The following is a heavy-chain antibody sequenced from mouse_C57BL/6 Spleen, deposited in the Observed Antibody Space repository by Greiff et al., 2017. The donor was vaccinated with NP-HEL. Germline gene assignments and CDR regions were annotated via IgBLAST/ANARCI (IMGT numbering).Heavy chain of an antibody. CDR3: ARGAHYYGSSYDAMDY. V-gene: IGHV1-53*01. CDR2: INPSNGGT. D-gene: IGHD1-1*01. CDR1: GYTFTSYW. J-gene: IGHJ4*01. Sequence: VQLQESGTELVKPGASVKLSCKASGYTFTSYWMHWVKQRPGQGLEWIGNINPSNGGTNYNEKFKSKATLTVDKSSSTAYMQLSSLTSEDSAVYYCARGAHYYGSSYDAMDYWGQGTSVTVSS.